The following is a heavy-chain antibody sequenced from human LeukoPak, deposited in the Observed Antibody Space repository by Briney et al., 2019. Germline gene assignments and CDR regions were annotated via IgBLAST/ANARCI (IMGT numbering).Heavy chain of an antibody. Sequence: GESLKISCKGSGYSLPSYWINWVRQMPGKGLEWMGRIDPSDSYTTYSPSFQGHVTMSADKSINTAYLQWSSLKASDTVTYYCASSTPGYSSGWSKYWGPGTQVTVSS. CDR3: ASSTPGYSSGWSKY. CDR1: GYSLPSYW. CDR2: IDPSDSYT. J-gene: IGHJ4*02. V-gene: IGHV5-10-1*01. D-gene: IGHD6-19*01.